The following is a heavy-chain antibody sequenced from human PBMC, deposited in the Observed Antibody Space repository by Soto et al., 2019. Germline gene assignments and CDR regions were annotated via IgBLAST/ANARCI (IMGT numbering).Heavy chain of an antibody. Sequence: ESLSVTGPVSGASIRDFYWSWIRQSAGNRLEWIGRIYTRGSTDYHPSLKSRATISIDTSKKQVSLRLTSVTAADTAVYYCARGGTYYLDSWGQGTLVTVYS. CDR1: GASIRDFY. CDR3: ARGGTYYLDS. J-gene: IGHJ4*02. D-gene: IGHD1-26*01. V-gene: IGHV4-4*07. CDR2: IYTRGST.